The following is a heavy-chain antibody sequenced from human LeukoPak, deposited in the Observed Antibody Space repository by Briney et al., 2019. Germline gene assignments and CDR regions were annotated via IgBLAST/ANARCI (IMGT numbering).Heavy chain of an antibody. V-gene: IGHV4-30-2*01. Sequence: SQTLSLTCTVSGGSISSGGYYWSWIRQPPGKGLEWIGYIYHSGSTYYNPSLKSRVTISVDRSKNQFSLKLSSVTAADTAVYYCARSSGYSPRNFDYWGQGTLVTVSS. CDR2: IYHSGST. CDR3: ARSSGYSPRNFDY. CDR1: GGSISSGGYY. D-gene: IGHD3-22*01. J-gene: IGHJ4*02.